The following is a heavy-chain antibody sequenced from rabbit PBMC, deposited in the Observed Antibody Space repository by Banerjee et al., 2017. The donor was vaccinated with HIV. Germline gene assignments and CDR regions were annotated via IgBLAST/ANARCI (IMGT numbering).Heavy chain of an antibody. CDR3: ARYDSSSGYSL. Sequence: QSLEESGGDLVKPGASLTLTCTASGFSFSSYYYMCWVRQAPGKGLEWIACIYTGSSGLIYYASWAKGRFTISRASSTTVTLQMTSLTAADTATYFCARYDSSSGYSLWGPGTLVTVS. D-gene: IGHD1-1*01. J-gene: IGHJ6*01. V-gene: IGHV1S40*01. CDR1: GFSFSSYYY. CDR2: IYTGSSGLI.